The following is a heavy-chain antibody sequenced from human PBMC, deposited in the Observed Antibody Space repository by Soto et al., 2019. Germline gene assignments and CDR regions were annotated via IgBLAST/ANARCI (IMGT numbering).Heavy chain of an antibody. J-gene: IGHJ4*02. CDR3: ARAGAGYYDSSGKPGAFDY. D-gene: IGHD3-22*01. CDR2: IYYSGST. Sequence: TSETLSLTCTVSGGSISSGDYYWSWIRQPPGKGLEWIGYIYYSGSTYYNPSLKSRVTISVDTSKNQFSLKLSSVTAADTAVYYCARAGAGYYDSSGKPGAFDYWGQGTLVTVSS. CDR1: GGSISSGDYY. V-gene: IGHV4-30-4*01.